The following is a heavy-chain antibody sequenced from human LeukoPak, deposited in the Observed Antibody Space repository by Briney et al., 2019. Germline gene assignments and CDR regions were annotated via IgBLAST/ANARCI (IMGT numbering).Heavy chain of an antibody. D-gene: IGHD3-22*01. CDR3: ARHPFYASGYYPTGGFDP. Sequence: PGGSLRLSCAASGFTFDDYGMSWVRQAPGKGLEWVSGINWNGGSTGYADSVKGRFTISRDNAKNSLYLQMNSLRAEDTALYYCARHPFYASGYYPTGGFDPWGQGTLVTVSS. V-gene: IGHV3-20*04. CDR1: GFTFDDYG. CDR2: INWNGGST. J-gene: IGHJ5*02.